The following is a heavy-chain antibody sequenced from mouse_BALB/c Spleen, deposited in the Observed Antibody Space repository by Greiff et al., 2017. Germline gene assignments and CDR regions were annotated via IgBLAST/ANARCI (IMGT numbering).Heavy chain of an antibody. CDR1: GFAFTNYL. V-gene: IGHV1-54*02. CDR3: ARRDGGDWENY. Sequence: QVQLQQPGAELVKPGTSVKVSCKASGFAFTNYLIEWVKQRPGQGLEWIGVINPGSDGTNYNEKFKGKATFTADTSSNTAYMQLSSLTTEDSAIYYCARRDGGDWENYWGQGTTLTVSS. CDR2: INPGSDGT. J-gene: IGHJ2*01. D-gene: IGHD4-1*01.